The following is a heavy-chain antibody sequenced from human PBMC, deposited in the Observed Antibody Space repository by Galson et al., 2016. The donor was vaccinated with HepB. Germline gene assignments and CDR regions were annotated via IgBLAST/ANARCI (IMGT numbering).Heavy chain of an antibody. CDR3: ARDRYCSGGSCYPWEAYYYYGMDV. CDR2: INSDGSST. Sequence: SLRLSCAASGFTFSNYWMHWVRQAPGKGLVWVSRINSDGSSTSYADSVKGRFTISRDSAKNTPYLQMNSLRAEDTAVYYCARDRYCSGGSCYPWEAYYYYGMDVWGQGTTVTVSS. V-gene: IGHV3-74*01. D-gene: IGHD2-15*01. CDR1: GFTFSNYW. J-gene: IGHJ6*02.